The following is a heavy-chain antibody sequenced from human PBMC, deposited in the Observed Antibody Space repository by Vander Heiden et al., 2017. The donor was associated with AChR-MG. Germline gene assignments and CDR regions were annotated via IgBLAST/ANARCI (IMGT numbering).Heavy chain of an antibody. CDR3: ATDPPGITIFGTDY. CDR1: GYTFTDYY. J-gene: IGHJ4*02. Sequence: EVQLVQSGAEVKKPGATVKISCKVSGYTFTDYYMPWVQQAPGKGLEWMGLVDPEDGETIYAEKVQGRVTITADTSTDTAYMELRRMRSEDTAVYYCATDPPGITIFGTDYWGQGTLVTVSS. V-gene: IGHV1-69-2*01. D-gene: IGHD3-3*01. CDR2: VDPEDGET.